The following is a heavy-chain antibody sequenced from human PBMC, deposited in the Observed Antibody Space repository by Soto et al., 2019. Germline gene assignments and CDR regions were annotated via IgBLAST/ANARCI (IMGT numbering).Heavy chain of an antibody. J-gene: IGHJ3*02. CDR1: GLSFGTSGVG. CDR3: ASMTTVATAAFDI. D-gene: IGHD4-17*01. CDR2: IYWNDDQ. Sequence: QITLKESGPTLVKPTQTLTLTCTASGLSFGTSGVGVGWIRQPPGKPLEWLALIYWNDDQRYSPSLKSSLTITKDTSKNQVVLTMTNVDPVDTATYYCASMTTVATAAFDIWGQGIMVTVPS. V-gene: IGHV2-5*01.